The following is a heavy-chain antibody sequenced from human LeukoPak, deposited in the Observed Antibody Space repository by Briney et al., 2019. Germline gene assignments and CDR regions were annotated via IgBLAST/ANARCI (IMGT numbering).Heavy chain of an antibody. Sequence: SQTLSLTCTVSGSSLSSGGYYWSWIRQHPGTGLEWLGYIYYSGSTYYNPSLKSRVTISVDTSKNQFSLKLSSVTAADTAVYYCARDRPYCSGGSCYYYYGMDVWGQGTTVTVSS. CDR2: IYYSGST. V-gene: IGHV4-31*03. D-gene: IGHD2-15*01. J-gene: IGHJ6*02. CDR3: ARDRPYCSGGSCYYYYGMDV. CDR1: GSSLSSGGYY.